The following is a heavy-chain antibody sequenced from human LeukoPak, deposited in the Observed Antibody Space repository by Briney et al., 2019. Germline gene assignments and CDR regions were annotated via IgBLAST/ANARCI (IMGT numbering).Heavy chain of an antibody. CDR2: SIPIFGTA. CDR1: GGTFSSYA. Sequence: SVKVSCKASGGTFSSYAISWVRQAPGQGLEWMGGSIPIFGTANYAQKFQGRVTITADESTSTAYMELSSLRSEDTAAYYCARDVGYCTNGVCSGDYWGQGTLVTVSS. CDR3: ARDVGYCTNGVCSGDY. V-gene: IGHV1-69*01. D-gene: IGHD2-8*01. J-gene: IGHJ4*02.